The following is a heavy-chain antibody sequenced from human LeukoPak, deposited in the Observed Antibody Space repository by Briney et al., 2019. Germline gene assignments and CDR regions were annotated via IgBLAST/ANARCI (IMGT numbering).Heavy chain of an antibody. CDR1: GFTFDDYA. D-gene: IGHD4-17*01. J-gene: IGHJ4*02. V-gene: IGHV3-9*01. CDR3: ARGNAFYSDHEDSFDY. Sequence: KPGGSLRLSCAASGFTFDDYAMHWVRHAPGKGLEWVSGISWNSGSIGYADSVKGRFTISRDNAKNSLYLQMNSLRAEDTTIYYCARGNAFYSDHEDSFDYWGQGILVTVSS. CDR2: ISWNSGSI.